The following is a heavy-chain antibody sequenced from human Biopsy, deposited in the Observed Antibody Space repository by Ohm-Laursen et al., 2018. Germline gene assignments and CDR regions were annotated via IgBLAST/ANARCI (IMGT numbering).Heavy chain of an antibody. CDR1: GGAFTNYA. CDR2: IITVSETA. CDR3: ARGYSRRVSIFEASIYWFDT. J-gene: IGHJ5*02. D-gene: IGHD3-10*01. Sequence: GSSVKVSCNASGGAFTNYAINWVRQAPGHGLEWMGGIITVSETAGCAERFQGRVTLTMNTSISTAYMELSGLRSEDTAVYFCARGYSRRVSIFEASIYWFDTWGQGTLVTVSS. V-gene: IGHV1-69*05.